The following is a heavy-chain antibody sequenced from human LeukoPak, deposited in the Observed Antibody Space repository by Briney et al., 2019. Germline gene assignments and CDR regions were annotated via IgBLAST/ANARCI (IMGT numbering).Heavy chain of an antibody. J-gene: IGHJ4*02. Sequence: PGGSLRLSCAASGFTFSSYEMNWVRQAPGKGLEWVSYISSSGSTIYYADSVKGRFTISRDNAKNSLYLQMNSLRAEDTAVYYCAGGWRSSGWPDVRGTFDYWGQGTLVTVSS. CDR1: GFTFSSYE. D-gene: IGHD6-19*01. CDR2: ISSSGSTI. CDR3: AGGWRSSGWPDVRGTFDY. V-gene: IGHV3-48*03.